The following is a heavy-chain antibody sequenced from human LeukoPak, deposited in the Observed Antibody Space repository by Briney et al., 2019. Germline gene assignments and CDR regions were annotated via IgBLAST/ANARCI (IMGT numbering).Heavy chain of an antibody. CDR3: ARDKREGRWLQSYYYYYGMDV. D-gene: IGHD5-24*01. Sequence: SVKVSCKASGGTFSSYAISWVRQAPGQGLEWMGGIIPTFGTANYAQKFQGRVTITADESTSTAYMELSSLRSEDTAVYYYARDKREGRWLQSYYYYYGMDVWGQGTTVTVSS. CDR2: IIPTFGTA. J-gene: IGHJ6*02. V-gene: IGHV1-69*13. CDR1: GGTFSSYA.